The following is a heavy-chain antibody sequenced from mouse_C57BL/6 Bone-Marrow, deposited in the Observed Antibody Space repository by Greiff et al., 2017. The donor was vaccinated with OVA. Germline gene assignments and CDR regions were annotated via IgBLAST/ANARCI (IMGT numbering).Heavy chain of an antibody. CDR2: ISDGGSYT. CDR1: GFTFSSYA. D-gene: IGHD1-1*01. V-gene: IGHV5-4*03. J-gene: IGHJ2*01. CDR3: ARGVVRGGGDY. Sequence: DVMLVESGGGLVKPGGSLKLSCAASGFTFSSYAMSWVRQTPEKRLEWVATISDGGSYTYYPHNVKGRFTITRDNAKNNLYLKMSHRKSEETAMYYCARGVVRGGGDYGGKGTTLTVSS.